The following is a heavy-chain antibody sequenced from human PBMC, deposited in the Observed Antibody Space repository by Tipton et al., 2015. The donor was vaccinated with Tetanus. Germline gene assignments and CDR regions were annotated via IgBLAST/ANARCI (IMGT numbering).Heavy chain of an antibody. D-gene: IGHD3-16*01. CDR1: VGAIIDSY. J-gene: IGHJ4*02. Sequence: TLSLTCTVSVGAIIDSYWGWIRQPPGKGLEWIGYIYYSGSTNYNPSLKSRVTISVDTSKNQFSLKLSSVTAADTAVYYCARDSRVLGPWFYWGQGTLVTVSS. V-gene: IGHV4-59*12. CDR2: IYYSGST. CDR3: ARDSRVLGPWFY.